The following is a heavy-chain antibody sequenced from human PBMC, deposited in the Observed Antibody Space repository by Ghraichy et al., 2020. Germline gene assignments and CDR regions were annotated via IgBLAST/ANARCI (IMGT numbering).Heavy chain of an antibody. CDR3: ARGGTYYDFWSGYYTIGYFDG. CDR2: IYYSGST. CDR1: GGSISSYY. D-gene: IGHD3-3*01. J-gene: IGHJ2*01. V-gene: IGHV4-59*01. Sequence: SETLSLTCTVSGGSISSYYWSWIRQPPGKGLEWIGYIYYSGSTNYNPSLKSRVTISVDTSKNQFSLKLSSVTAADTAVYYCARGGTYYDFWSGYYTIGYFDGWGRGRLVTVPS.